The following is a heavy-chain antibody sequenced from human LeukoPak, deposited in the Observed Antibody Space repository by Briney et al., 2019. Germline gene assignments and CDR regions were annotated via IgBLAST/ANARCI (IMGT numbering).Heavy chain of an antibody. D-gene: IGHD5-18*01. CDR3: AKAQDTAMALDY. CDR1: GFTFSSYG. J-gene: IGHJ4*02. CDR2: IWYYGSNK. V-gene: IGHV3-33*06. Sequence: VGSLRLSCVASGFTFSSYGMHWVRQAPGKGLEWVAVIWYYGSNKYYADSVKGRFTISRDNSKNTLYLQMNSLRAEDTAVYYCAKAQDTAMALDYWGQGTLVTVSS.